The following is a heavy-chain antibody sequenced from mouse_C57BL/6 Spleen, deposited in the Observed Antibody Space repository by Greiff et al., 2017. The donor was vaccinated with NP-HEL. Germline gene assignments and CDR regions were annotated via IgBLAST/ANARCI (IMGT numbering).Heavy chain of an antibody. Sequence: EVQLVESGGGLVKPGGSLKLSCAASGFTFSDYGMHWVRQAPEKGLEWVAYISSGSSTIYYADTVKGRFTISRDNAKNTLFLQMTSLRSEDTAMYYCARCTIVTYYYAMDYWGQGTSVTVSS. CDR2: ISSGSSTI. V-gene: IGHV5-17*01. D-gene: IGHD2-5*01. CDR3: ARCTIVTYYYAMDY. CDR1: GFTFSDYG. J-gene: IGHJ4*01.